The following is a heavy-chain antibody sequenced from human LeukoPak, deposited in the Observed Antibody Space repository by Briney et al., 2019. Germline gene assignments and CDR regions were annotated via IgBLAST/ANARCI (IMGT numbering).Heavy chain of an antibody. CDR3: AKAYSGYVYDGFDI. CDR2: IRGSGGST. V-gene: IGHV3-23*01. D-gene: IGHD5-12*01. CDR1: GFTFRSYA. J-gene: IGHJ3*02. Sequence: GGSLRLSCAASGFTFRSYAMSGLRQAPGKGLEGVSPIRGSGGSTYYADSGKGRFTISRDNSKNTLYLQRNSLRAEDTAVYYCAKAYSGYVYDGFDIWGQGTMVTVSS.